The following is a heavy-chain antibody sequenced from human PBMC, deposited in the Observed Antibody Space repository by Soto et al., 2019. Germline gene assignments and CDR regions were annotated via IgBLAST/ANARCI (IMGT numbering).Heavy chain of an antibody. CDR1: GGSISSSSYY. Sequence: SETLSLTYRVSGGSISSSSYYWGWLRQPPGKGLEWIGSIYYSGSTYYNPSLKSRVTISVDTSKNQFSLKLTSVTAADTAVYYCARSHYTYGLLIDYWGPGIMVTVSS. V-gene: IGHV4-39*01. J-gene: IGHJ4*02. CDR2: IYYSGST. CDR3: ARSHYTYGLLIDY. D-gene: IGHD2-8*01.